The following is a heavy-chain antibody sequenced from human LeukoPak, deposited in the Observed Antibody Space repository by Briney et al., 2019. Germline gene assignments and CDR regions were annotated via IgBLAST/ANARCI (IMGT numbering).Heavy chain of an antibody. J-gene: IGHJ4*02. CDR1: GFTFDDYG. D-gene: IGHD6-13*01. CDR2: ISWNSASV. CDR3: AKDYGYSSSWYDY. V-gene: IGHV3-9*01. Sequence: PGRSLRLSCEASGFTFDDYGMHWVQQAPGKGLEWVSTISWNSASVGYVDSVKGRFTISRDNAKKTLYLQMNSLRPEGTALYYCAKDYGYSSSWYDYWGQGTLVTVSS.